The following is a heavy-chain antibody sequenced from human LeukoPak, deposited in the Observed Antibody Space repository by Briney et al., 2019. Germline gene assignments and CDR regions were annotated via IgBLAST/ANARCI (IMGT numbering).Heavy chain of an antibody. CDR3: ARDLRERYCSSTSCYDRFDP. V-gene: IGHV1-69*04. CDR1: GGTFSSYA. CDR2: IIPILGIA. D-gene: IGHD2-2*01. Sequence: ASVKVSCKASGGTFSSYAISWVRQAPGQGLEWMGRIIPILGIANYAQKFQGRVTITADKSTSTAYMELSSLRSEDTAVYYCARDLRERYCSSTSCYDRFDPWGQGTLVTVSS. J-gene: IGHJ5*02.